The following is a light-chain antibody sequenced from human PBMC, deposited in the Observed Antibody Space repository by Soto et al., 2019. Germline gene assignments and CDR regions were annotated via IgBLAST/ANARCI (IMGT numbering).Light chain of an antibody. CDR3: QQYENLPT. J-gene: IGKJ5*01. V-gene: IGKV1-33*01. CDR1: QSISSW. CDR2: DAS. Sequence: DIQMTQSPSTLSASVGDRLTITCRASQSISSWLAWYQQKPGKAPKLLIYDASNLEAGVPSRFRGSGSGTDFTFTISRLQPEDIATYYCQQYENLPTFGQGTRLEIK.